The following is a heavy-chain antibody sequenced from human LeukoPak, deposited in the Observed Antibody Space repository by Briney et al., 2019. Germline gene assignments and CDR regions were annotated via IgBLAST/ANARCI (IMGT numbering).Heavy chain of an antibody. CDR2: ISYDGSNK. CDR3: AKDREGIDY. CDR1: GFTFSSYG. V-gene: IGHV3-30*18. J-gene: IGHJ4*02. Sequence: GGSLRLSCAASGFTFSSYGMHWVRQAPGKGLEWVAVISYDGSNKYYADSVKGRFTISRDNSKNTLYLQVNSLRAEDTAVYYCAKDREGIDYWGQGTLVTVSS.